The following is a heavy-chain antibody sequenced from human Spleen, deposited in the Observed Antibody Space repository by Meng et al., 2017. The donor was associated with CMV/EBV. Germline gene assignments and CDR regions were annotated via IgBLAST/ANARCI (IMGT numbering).Heavy chain of an antibody. CDR2: INPNSGGT. CDR1: GYTFTGYY. D-gene: IGHD6-19*01. J-gene: IGHJ4*02. CDR3: ARDRTVAGTEYYFDY. V-gene: IGHV1-2*02. Sequence: QVQVGQSGADVKKPGASVKVSCKASGYTFTGYYMHWVRQAPGQGLDGMGWINPNSGGTNYAQKFQGRVTMTRDTSTSTVYMELSSLRSEDTAVYYCARDRTVAGTEYYFDYWGQGTLVTVSS.